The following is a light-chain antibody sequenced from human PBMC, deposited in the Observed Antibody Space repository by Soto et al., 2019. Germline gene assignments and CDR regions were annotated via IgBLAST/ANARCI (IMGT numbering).Light chain of an antibody. CDR2: EVS. CDR1: SSDVGGYNY. Sequence: QSALTQPASVSGSPGQSITISCTGTSSDVGGYNYVSWYQQHPGKAPKLMIYEVSNRPSGVSNRISDSKSGNTGSLTISGLEAEDEADYYCSSYTSSSTLSNWVFGGGTKLTVL. J-gene: IGLJ3*02. V-gene: IGLV2-14*01. CDR3: SSYTSSSTLSNWV.